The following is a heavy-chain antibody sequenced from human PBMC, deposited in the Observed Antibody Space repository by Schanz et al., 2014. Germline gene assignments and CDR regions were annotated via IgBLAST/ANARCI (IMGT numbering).Heavy chain of an antibody. CDR3: VRDAGWAFGDYHGMDV. CDR2: IIPILGIT. Sequence: QVQLVQSGAEVKKPGASVRVSCKASGYSFTTYDVNWVRQATGQGLEWMGRIIPILGITNVAQTFQDRVTITADKSTSTAYMELSSLRSDDTAVYYCVRDAGWAFGDYHGMDVWGQGTSVTVSS. J-gene: IGHJ6*02. D-gene: IGHD3-10*01. CDR1: GYSFTTYD. V-gene: IGHV1-69*04.